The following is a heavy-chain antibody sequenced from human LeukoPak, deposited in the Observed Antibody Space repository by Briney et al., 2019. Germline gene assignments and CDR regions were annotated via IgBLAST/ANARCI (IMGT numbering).Heavy chain of an antibody. D-gene: IGHD3-22*01. CDR2: FDPEDGET. J-gene: IGHJ4*02. V-gene: IGHV1-24*01. Sequence: ASVKVSCKVSGYTLTELSMHWGRQAPGKGLEWMGGFDPEDGETIYAQKFQGRVTMTEDTSTDTAYMELSSLRSEDTAVYYCATDFPKGGSSGYFSGSFDYWGQGTLVTVSS. CDR3: ATDFPKGGSSGYFSGSFDY. CDR1: GYTLTELS.